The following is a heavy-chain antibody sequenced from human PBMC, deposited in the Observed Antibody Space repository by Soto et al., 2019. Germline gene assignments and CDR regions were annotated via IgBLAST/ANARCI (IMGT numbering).Heavy chain of an antibody. V-gene: IGHV3-30*18. CDR2: ISYDGSNK. CDR3: AKEMFYGEYYYDSSGPEPFDY. J-gene: IGHJ4*02. Sequence: GGSLRLSCAASGFTFSSYAMTWVRQAPGKGLERVAVISYDGSNKYYADSVKGRFTISRDNSKNTLYLQMNSLRAEDTAVYYCAKEMFYGEYYYDSSGPEPFDYWGQGTLVTVSS. D-gene: IGHD3-22*01. CDR1: GFTFSSYA.